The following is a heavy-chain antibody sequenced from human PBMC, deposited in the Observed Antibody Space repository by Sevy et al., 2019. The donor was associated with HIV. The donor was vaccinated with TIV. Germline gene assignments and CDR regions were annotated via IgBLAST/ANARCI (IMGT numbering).Heavy chain of an antibody. CDR3: AREPYFFDKSGYYWDY. Sequence: SETLSLTCAVSGVSVSSDTYYWSWIRQPPGKGLEWIGYVYHTGSTNYSPSFKSRVTISVDTSKNRFSLGLFSVAAADTAVYYCAREPYFFDKSGYYWDYWGQGALVTVSS. V-gene: IGHV4-61*01. CDR1: GVSVSSDTYY. CDR2: VYHTGST. J-gene: IGHJ4*02. D-gene: IGHD3-22*01.